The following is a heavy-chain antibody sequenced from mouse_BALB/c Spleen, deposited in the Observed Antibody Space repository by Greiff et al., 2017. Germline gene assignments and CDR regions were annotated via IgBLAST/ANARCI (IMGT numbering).Heavy chain of an antibody. J-gene: IGHJ4*01. CDR3: AKKGGYDGYYYAMDY. D-gene: IGHD2-2*01. CDR1: GFSLTSYG. Sequence: QVQLKQSGPSLVQPSQSLSITCTVSGFSLTSYGVHWVRQSPGKGLEWLGVIWRGGSTDYNAAFMSRLSITKDNSKSQVFFKMNSLQADDTAIYYCAKKGGYDGYYYAMDYWGQGTSVTVSS. CDR2: IWRGGST. V-gene: IGHV2-5-1*01.